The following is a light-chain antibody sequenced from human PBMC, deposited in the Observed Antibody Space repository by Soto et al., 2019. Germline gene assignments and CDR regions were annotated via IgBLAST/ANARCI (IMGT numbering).Light chain of an antibody. V-gene: IGKV2-30*02. CDR1: QGLVHGDGNTY. J-gene: IGKJ1*01. CDR3: MQGTHWPKT. Sequence: DVVMTQSPLSLPVSLGQPASISCRSSQGLVHGDGNTYLNWFQQRPGQSPRRLIYDVSNPDSGVPDRFSGSGSGTEFTLKIIRVEAEDVGVYFCMQGTHWPKTFGQGTKVDIK. CDR2: DVS.